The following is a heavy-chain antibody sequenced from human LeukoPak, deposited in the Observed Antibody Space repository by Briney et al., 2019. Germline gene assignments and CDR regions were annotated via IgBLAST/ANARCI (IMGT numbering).Heavy chain of an antibody. Sequence: ASVKVSCKASGGTFSSYAISWVRQAPGQGLEWMGWINTNTGNPTYAPGFTGRFVFSLDTSVSTAYLQISSLKAEDTAVYYCARESEYYYDSSFPNENDDYWGQGTLVTVSS. V-gene: IGHV7-4-1*02. CDR2: INTNTGNP. J-gene: IGHJ4*02. CDR3: ARESEYYYDSSFPNENDDY. D-gene: IGHD3-22*01. CDR1: GGTFSSYA.